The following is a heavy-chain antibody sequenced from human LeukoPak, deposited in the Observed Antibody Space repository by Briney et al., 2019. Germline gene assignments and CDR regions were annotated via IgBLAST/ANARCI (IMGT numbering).Heavy chain of an antibody. V-gene: IGHV3-33*01. J-gene: IGHJ3*02. CDR2: IWYDGSNK. CDR3: AREQWLFGAFDI. Sequence: GGSLRLSCSAPGFTFSSYGMHWVRQAPGKGLEWVAVIWYDGSNKYYADSVKGRFTISRDNSKNTLYLQMNSLRAEDTAVYYCAREQWLFGAFDIRGQGTMVTVSS. D-gene: IGHD6-19*01. CDR1: GFTFSSYG.